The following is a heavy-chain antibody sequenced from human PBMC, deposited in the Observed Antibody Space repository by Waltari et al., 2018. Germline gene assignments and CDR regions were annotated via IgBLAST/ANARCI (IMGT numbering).Heavy chain of an antibody. V-gene: IGHV4-31*03. Sequence: QVQLQESGPGLVKPSQPLSLTCPVPGGPITSGGSYWSWIRQHPGKGLEWIGYIYYSGSTWYNPSLKSRVTMSIDTSKNQFALKLSSVTAADTAVYYCARRVPVANAFDMWGQGTMVTVSS. CDR2: IYYSGST. J-gene: IGHJ3*02. CDR1: GGPITSGGSY. CDR3: ARRVPVANAFDM. D-gene: IGHD2-2*01.